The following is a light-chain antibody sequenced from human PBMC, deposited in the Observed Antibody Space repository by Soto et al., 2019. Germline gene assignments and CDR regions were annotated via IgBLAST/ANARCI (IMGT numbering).Light chain of an antibody. J-gene: IGKJ2*01. CDR3: QQRGSWPPMYT. CDR1: QTVGSV. V-gene: IGKV3-11*01. Sequence: ENVLTQSPATLSLSPGERATLSCRASQTVGSVLAWYQHKPGQPPRLLIFDASIRAPGIPARFSGSGSGTDFTLTISSLEPDDFAVYYCQQRGSWPPMYTFGQGTRLEIK. CDR2: DAS.